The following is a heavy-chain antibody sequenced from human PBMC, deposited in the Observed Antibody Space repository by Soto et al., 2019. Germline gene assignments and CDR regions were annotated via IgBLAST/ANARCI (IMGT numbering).Heavy chain of an antibody. Sequence: QVHLQESGPGLVKPSGTLSLSCAVSGGSISSDHWWSWVRQSPGKGLEWIGEIYHSGSASYNSALQSRVTISTDISKNQFSLKLTSVTAADTAVYYYVRNGYASLEYWGQGTLVTVSS. CDR3: VRNGYASLEY. J-gene: IGHJ4*02. CDR2: IYHSGSA. D-gene: IGHD3-3*01. CDR1: GGSISSDHW. V-gene: IGHV4-4*02.